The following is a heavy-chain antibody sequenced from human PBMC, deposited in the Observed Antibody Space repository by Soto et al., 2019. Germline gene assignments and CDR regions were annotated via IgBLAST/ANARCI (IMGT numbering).Heavy chain of an antibody. CDR2: IYPGDSDT. D-gene: IGHD3-10*01. V-gene: IGHV5-51*01. CDR3: ARGRSTMVRGAITPPDY. J-gene: IGHJ4*02. CDR1: GYSFTSYW. Sequence: GESLKISCKGSGYSFTSYWIGWVRQMPGKGLEWMGIIYPGDSDTRYSPSFQGQVTISADKSISTAYLQWSSLKASDTAMYYCARGRSTMVRGAITPPDYWGQGTLVNVSS.